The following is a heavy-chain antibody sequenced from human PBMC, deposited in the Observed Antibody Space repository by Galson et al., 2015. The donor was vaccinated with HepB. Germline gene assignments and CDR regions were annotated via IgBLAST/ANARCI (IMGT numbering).Heavy chain of an antibody. Sequence: QSGAEVKKPGESLKISCKGSGYSFTSYWIGWVRQMPGKGLEWMGIIYPGDSDTRYSPSFQGQVTISADKSISTAYLQWSSLKASDTAMYYCARQRLIAAAGTGYGYWGQGTLVTVSS. V-gene: IGHV5-51*01. J-gene: IGHJ4*02. CDR3: ARQRLIAAAGTGYGY. CDR1: GYSFTSYW. D-gene: IGHD6-13*01. CDR2: IYPGDSDT.